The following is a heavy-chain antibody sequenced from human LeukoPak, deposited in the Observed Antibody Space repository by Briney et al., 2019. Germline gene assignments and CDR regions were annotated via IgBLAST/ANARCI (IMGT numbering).Heavy chain of an antibody. J-gene: IGHJ2*01. V-gene: IGHV4-34*01. CDR3: ARVSVTTTYWYSDL. D-gene: IGHD4-17*01. CDR2: INHSGST. CDR1: GGSFSGYY. Sequence: SETLSLTCAVYGGSFSGYYWSWIRQPPGKGLEWIGEINHSGSTNYNPSLKSRVTISVDTSKNQFSLKLSSVTAADTAVYYCARVSVTTTYWYSDLWGRGTLVTVSS.